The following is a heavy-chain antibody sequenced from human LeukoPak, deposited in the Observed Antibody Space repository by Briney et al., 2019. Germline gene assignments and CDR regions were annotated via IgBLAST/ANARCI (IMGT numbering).Heavy chain of an antibody. CDR1: GVSISSGGYY. J-gene: IGHJ3*01. Sequence: SETLSLTCTVSGVSISSGGYYWTWIRLHPGKGLEWLGYIYYSGSTSYNPSLKSRITISGDTSKNQFSLKLNSVTAADTAVYYCAGGSDVSTAFGFWGQGTMVTVSS. CDR2: IYYSGST. D-gene: IGHD2/OR15-2a*01. V-gene: IGHV4-31*03. CDR3: AGGSDVSTAFGF.